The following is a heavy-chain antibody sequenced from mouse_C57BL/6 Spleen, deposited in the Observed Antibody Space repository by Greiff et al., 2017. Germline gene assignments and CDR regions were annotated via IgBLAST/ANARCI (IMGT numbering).Heavy chain of an antibody. CDR3: ASVCYDCSYGFDY. CDR2: IDPSASYT. J-gene: IGHJ3*01. Sequence: QVQLQQPGAELVRPGTSVKLSCKASGYTFTSYWMHWVKQRPGQGLEWIGAIDPSASYTNYNQKFKGKATVTVDTSSSTAYMQLSSLTSEDSAVYYCASVCYDCSYGFDYWGQGTLLTVSA. D-gene: IGHD1-1*01. CDR1: GYTFTSYW. V-gene: IGHV1-59*01.